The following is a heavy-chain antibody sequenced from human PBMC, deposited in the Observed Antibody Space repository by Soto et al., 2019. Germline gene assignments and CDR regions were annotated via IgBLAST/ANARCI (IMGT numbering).Heavy chain of an antibody. Sequence: QLQLQESGPGLVKPSETLSLTCTVSGGSISSSSYYWGWIRQPPGKGLEWIGSIYYSGSTYYNPSLKSRVTISVDTSQNQFSLQLSSVTSADTAVYYCYENRDAGSYYQTQRDDAFDIWGPGTMVNVYS. D-gene: IGHD3-10*01. CDR2: IYYSGST. V-gene: IGHV4-39*01. J-gene: IGHJ3*02. CDR3: YENRDAGSYYQTQRDDAFDI. CDR1: GGSISSSSYY.